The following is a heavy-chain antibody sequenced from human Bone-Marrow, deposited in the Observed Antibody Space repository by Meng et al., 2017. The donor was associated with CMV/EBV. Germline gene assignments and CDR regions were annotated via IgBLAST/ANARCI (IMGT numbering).Heavy chain of an antibody. CDR2: TYYRSKWYN. D-gene: IGHD6-13*01. Sequence: SQTLSLTCAISGDSASSNSAAWNWIRQSPSRGLEWLGRTYYRSKWYNDYAVSVKSRITINPDTSKNQFSLQLNSVTPEDTAVYYCARDLGIAWGNWFDPWGQGTLVTVSS. CDR1: GDSASSNSAA. J-gene: IGHJ5*02. V-gene: IGHV6-1*01. CDR3: ARDLGIAWGNWFDP.